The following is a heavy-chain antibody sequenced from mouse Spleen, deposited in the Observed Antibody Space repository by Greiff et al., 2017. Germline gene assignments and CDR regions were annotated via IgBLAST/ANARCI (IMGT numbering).Heavy chain of an antibody. V-gene: IGHV1-4*01. J-gene: IGHJ3*01. CDR1: GYTFTSYT. CDR2: INPSSGYT. Sequence: QVQLQQSGAELARPGASVKMSCKASGYTFTSYTMHWVKQRPGQGLEWIGYINPSSGYTKYNQKFKDKATLTADKSSSTAYMQLSSLTSEDSAVYYCARSPIYDGYSVDYWGQGTLVTVSA. CDR3: ARSPIYDGYSVDY. D-gene: IGHD2-3*01.